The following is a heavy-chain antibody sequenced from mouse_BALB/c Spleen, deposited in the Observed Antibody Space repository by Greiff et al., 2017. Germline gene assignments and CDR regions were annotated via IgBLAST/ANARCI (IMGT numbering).Heavy chain of an antibody. J-gene: IGHJ3*01. D-gene: IGHD3-3*01. V-gene: IGHV3-2*02. CDR2: ISYSGST. CDR3: ARGHGGFAY. CDR1: GYSITSDYV. Sequence: EVQVVESGPGLVKPSQSLSLSCTVTGYSITSDYVWYCSRPAPGNILEWVGYISYSGSTSYNPSLKSRFSITRDTSKNQFCLQLNSVTTEDTATYYGARGHGGFAYWGQGTLVTVSA.